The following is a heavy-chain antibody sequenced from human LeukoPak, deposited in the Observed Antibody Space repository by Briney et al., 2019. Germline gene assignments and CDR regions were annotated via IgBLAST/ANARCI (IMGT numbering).Heavy chain of an antibody. D-gene: IGHD3-22*01. CDR1: GFTFSNAW. V-gene: IGHV3-30*18. CDR3: AKEELDYYDSSGYDAFDI. J-gene: IGHJ3*02. CDR2: ISYDGSNK. Sequence: GGSLRLSCAASGFTFSNAWMSWVRQAPGKGLEWVAVISYDGSNKYYADSVKGRFTISRDNSKNTLYLQMNSLRAEDTAVYYCAKEELDYYDSSGYDAFDIWGQGTMVTVSS.